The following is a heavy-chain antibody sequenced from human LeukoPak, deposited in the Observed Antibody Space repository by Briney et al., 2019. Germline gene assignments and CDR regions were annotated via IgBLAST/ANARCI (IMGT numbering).Heavy chain of an antibody. J-gene: IGHJ4*02. D-gene: IGHD6-13*01. Sequence: GRSLRLSCVASGFTFSSYVMHWVRQAPGKGLEGVALISYDENKKYYTESVKGPFTISRDTSKSTLYLHMTSLTAEASAVYYCAKDSPPGYSSSWYVWGQGTLVTVSS. CDR2: ISYDENKK. CDR1: GFTFSSYV. V-gene: IGHV3-30*18. CDR3: AKDSPPGYSSSWYV.